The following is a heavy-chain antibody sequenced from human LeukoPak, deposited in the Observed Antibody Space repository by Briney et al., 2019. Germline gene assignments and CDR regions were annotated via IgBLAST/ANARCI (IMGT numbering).Heavy chain of an antibody. Sequence: SETMSLTCTVSGGSISSYYWSWIRQPPEKRLEGTGYIYYSGRTNYNPSLRSRTTITVDTTKNQFSQKLSSITAAAAAAYFWASHYCSSTSCPRIDAFDIWGQGTMVTVSS. J-gene: IGHJ3*02. CDR1: GGSISSYY. D-gene: IGHD2-2*01. CDR2: IYYSGRT. CDR3: ASHYCSSTSCPRIDAFDI. V-gene: IGHV4-59*08.